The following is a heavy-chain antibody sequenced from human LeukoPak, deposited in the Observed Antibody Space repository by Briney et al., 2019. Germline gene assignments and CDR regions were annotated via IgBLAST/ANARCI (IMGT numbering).Heavy chain of an antibody. CDR3: ERSIFPMDV. CDR1: GYSSSSHR. V-gene: IGHV5-51*01. Sequence: GESLKISCKGSGYSSSSHRIGWVRQMPGKGLEWMGMIYPGDSDTRYSPSFQGQVTITADKSISTAYLRWSSLKASDTAMYYCERSIFPMDVWGQGTTVTVSS. J-gene: IGHJ6*02. D-gene: IGHD2-21*01. CDR2: IYPGDSDT.